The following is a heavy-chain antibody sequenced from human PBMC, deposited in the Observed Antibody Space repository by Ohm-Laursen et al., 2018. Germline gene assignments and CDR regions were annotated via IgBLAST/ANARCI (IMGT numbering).Heavy chain of an antibody. CDR2: IDAAGRT. CDR1: GFSFSDYD. Sequence: GSLRLSCAASGFSFSDYDMHWVRLLTGKRLEWVSGIDAAGRTYYPASMEGRFTISRENDKNSLYLQVDSLRAGDTAAYYCAREERGSDFQGIDYWGQGTLVTVSS. CDR3: AREERGSDFQGIDY. D-gene: IGHD3/OR15-3a*01. V-gene: IGHV3-13*01. J-gene: IGHJ4*02.